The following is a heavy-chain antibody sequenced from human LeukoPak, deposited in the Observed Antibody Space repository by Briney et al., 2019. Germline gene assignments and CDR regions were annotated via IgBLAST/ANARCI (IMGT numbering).Heavy chain of an antibody. CDR2: ISYDGSNK. D-gene: IGHD6-13*01. CDR3: ARDRELNSSSWYYFDY. CDR1: GFTFSSYA. Sequence: GGSLRLSRAASGFTFSSYAMHWVRQAPGKGLEWVAVISYDGSNKYYADSVKGRFTISRDNSKNTLYLQMNSLRAEDTAVYYCARDRELNSSSWYYFDYWGQGTLVTVSS. V-gene: IGHV3-30-3*01. J-gene: IGHJ4*02.